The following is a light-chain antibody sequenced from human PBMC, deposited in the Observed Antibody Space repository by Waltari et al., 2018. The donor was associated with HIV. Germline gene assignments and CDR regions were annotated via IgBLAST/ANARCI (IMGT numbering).Light chain of an antibody. J-gene: IGKJ3*01. CDR1: QAISNS. V-gene: IGKV1-39*01. Sequence: DIQMTQSPSSLSASVGDRVTITCRASQAISNSLAWYQQKPGKAPKLLLYAASSLQSGVPSRFSGSGSGTDFTLTISSLQPEDFATYYCQQSYSTPFTFGPGTKVDIK. CDR2: AAS. CDR3: QQSYSTPFT.